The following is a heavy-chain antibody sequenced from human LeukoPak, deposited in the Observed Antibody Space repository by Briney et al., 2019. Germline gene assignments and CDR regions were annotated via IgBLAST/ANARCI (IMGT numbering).Heavy chain of an antibody. CDR3: AKDTGGGDAFDI. Sequence: ASVKVSCKASGYTFTGYYMHWVRQAPGQGLEWMGWINPNSGGTNYAQKFQGRVTMTRDTSISTAYMELSRLRSDDTAVYYCAKDTGGGDAFDIWGQGTMVTVSS. CDR2: INPNSGGT. V-gene: IGHV1-2*02. CDR1: GYTFTGYY. J-gene: IGHJ3*02. D-gene: IGHD3-16*01.